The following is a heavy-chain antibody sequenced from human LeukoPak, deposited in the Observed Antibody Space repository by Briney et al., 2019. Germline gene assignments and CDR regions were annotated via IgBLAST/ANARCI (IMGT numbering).Heavy chain of an antibody. Sequence: ASVKVSCKVSGYTLTELSMHWVRQAPGKGLEWMGGFDPEDGETIHAQKFQGRVTMTEDTSTDTAYMELSSLRSEDTAVYYCATEVVPAATGRGAFDIWGQGTMVTVSS. CDR2: FDPEDGET. D-gene: IGHD2-2*01. CDR1: GYTLTELS. V-gene: IGHV1-24*01. J-gene: IGHJ3*02. CDR3: ATEVVPAATGRGAFDI.